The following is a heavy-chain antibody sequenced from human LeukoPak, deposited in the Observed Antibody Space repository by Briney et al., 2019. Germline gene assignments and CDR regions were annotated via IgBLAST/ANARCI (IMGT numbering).Heavy chain of an antibody. CDR1: GGSISSGSYY. CDR2: IYTSGSA. V-gene: IGHV4-61*02. CDR3: ARVLFLEWLFIDAFDI. J-gene: IGHJ3*02. Sequence: PSETLSLTCTVSGGSISSGSYYWSWIRQPAGKGLEWIGRIYTSGSANYNPSLKSRVTMSLDTSKNQFSLKLSSVTAADTAVYYCARVLFLEWLFIDAFDIWGQGTMVTVSS. D-gene: IGHD3-3*01.